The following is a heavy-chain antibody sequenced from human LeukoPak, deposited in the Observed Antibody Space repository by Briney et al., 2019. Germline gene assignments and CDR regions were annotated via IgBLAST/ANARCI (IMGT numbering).Heavy chain of an antibody. CDR1: GGSISSYY. CDR3: ARRGYNLTSYYFDY. V-gene: IGHV4-59*12. D-gene: IGHD5-18*01. J-gene: IGHJ4*02. Sequence: PSETLSLTCTVSGGSISSYYWSWIRQPPGKGLEWIRYIYYSGSTYYNPSLKSRVTISVDRSKNQFSLKLSSVTAADTAVYYCARRGYNLTSYYFDYWGQGTLVTVSS. CDR2: IYYSGST.